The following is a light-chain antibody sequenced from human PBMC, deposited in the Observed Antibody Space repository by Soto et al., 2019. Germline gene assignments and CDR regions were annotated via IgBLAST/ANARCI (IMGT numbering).Light chain of an antibody. Sequence: QSVLTQPPSVSGAPGQSVTISCTGSSSNIGAGYDVHWYQQLPGTAPKLLIYANSNRPSGVPDRFSGCKSGTSASLAITGLQAEDEADYYCQSHDNSLSGYVFGPGTKVTVL. CDR3: QSHDNSLSGYV. J-gene: IGLJ1*01. CDR1: SSNIGAGYD. CDR2: ANS. V-gene: IGLV1-40*01.